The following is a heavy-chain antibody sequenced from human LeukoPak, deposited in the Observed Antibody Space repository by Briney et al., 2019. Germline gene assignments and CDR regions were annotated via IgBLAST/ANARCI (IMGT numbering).Heavy chain of an antibody. CDR2: IDPSDSDT. CDR3: SRVMGAAAMPQHAFDI. V-gene: IGHV5-51*01. Sequence: GESLKISCKASGYSFTSYWIGWVRQMPGKGLEWMGIIDPSDSDTRYTPSFQGQVTISADKSLSTAYLQWSSLEASDTAMYYCSRVMGAAAMPQHAFDIWGQGTMVTVSS. D-gene: IGHD2-2*01. CDR1: GYSFTSYW. J-gene: IGHJ3*02.